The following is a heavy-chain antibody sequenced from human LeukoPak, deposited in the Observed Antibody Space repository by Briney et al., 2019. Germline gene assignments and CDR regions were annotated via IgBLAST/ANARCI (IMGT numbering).Heavy chain of an antibody. Sequence: PGGSLRLSCAASGFTFNNYGMSWVRQAPGKGLEWVALITYDGYYKYYSDSVKGRFTISSDTSKNTLYLQMNSLRAEDTAVYYCARDLSPVVRASPMGYWGQGTLVTVSS. CDR1: GFTFNNYG. D-gene: IGHD3-10*01. CDR3: ARDLSPVVRASPMGY. V-gene: IGHV3-30*03. J-gene: IGHJ4*02. CDR2: ITYDGYYK.